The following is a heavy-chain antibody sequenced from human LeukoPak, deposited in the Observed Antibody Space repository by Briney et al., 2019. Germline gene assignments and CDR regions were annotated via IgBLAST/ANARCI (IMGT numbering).Heavy chain of an antibody. Sequence: SVKVSCKASGGTFSSYAISWVRQAPGQGLEWMGGIIPIFGTANYAQKFQGRVTITADESTSTAYMELSSLRSEDTAVYYCARSPGYFDWLSFDYWGQGTLVTVSS. CDR3: ARSPGYFDWLSFDY. CDR1: GGTFSSYA. V-gene: IGHV1-69*13. CDR2: IIPIFGTA. D-gene: IGHD3-9*01. J-gene: IGHJ4*02.